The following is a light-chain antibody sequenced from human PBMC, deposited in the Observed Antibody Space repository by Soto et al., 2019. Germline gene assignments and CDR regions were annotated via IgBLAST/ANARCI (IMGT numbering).Light chain of an antibody. J-gene: IGKJ1*01. Sequence: IHMTQSPSSLSASVVGRVSMTFLASQDISNYLNWYQQKPGKAPKLLIYDASSLQSGVPSRFSGSRSGPDFTLTISSLQPEDFATYYCQQSYSSPPTFGQGTKVDIK. CDR2: DAS. CDR1: QDISNY. V-gene: IGKV1-39*01. CDR3: QQSYSSPPT.